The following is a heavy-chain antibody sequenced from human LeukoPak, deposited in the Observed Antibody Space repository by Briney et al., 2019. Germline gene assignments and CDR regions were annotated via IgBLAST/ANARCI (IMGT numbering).Heavy chain of an antibody. CDR3: ARSSGRSPNRDYMDV. CDR1: GFTFSSYS. J-gene: IGHJ6*03. Sequence: GGSLRLSCAASGFTFSSYSMNWVRQAPGKGLEWVSSISSSSSYIYYADSLKGRFTISRDNAKNSLYLQMNSLRAEDTAVYYCARSSGRSPNRDYMDVWGKGTTVTISS. D-gene: IGHD1-14*01. CDR2: ISSSSSYI. V-gene: IGHV3-21*04.